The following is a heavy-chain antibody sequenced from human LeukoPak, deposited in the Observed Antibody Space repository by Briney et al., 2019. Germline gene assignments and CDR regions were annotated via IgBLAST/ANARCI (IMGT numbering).Heavy chain of an antibody. Sequence: PSQTLSLTCTVSGGSISSGDYYWSWVRQPPGKGLEWLGYIYYSGSTYYNPSLKSRVTISVDTSKNQFSLKLSSVTAADTAVYYCASAMVRGVIRGFSNWFDPWGQGTLVTVSS. V-gene: IGHV4-30-4*01. CDR3: ASAMVRGVIRGFSNWFDP. CDR1: GGSISSGDYY. CDR2: IYYSGST. D-gene: IGHD3-10*01. J-gene: IGHJ5*02.